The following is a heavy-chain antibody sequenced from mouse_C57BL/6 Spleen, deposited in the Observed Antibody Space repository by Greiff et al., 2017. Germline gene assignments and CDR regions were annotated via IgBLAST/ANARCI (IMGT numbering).Heavy chain of an antibody. V-gene: IGHV1-64*01. Sequence: VQLQQPGAELVKPGASVKLSCKASGYTFTSYWMHWVKQRPGQGLEWIGMIHPNSGSTNYNEKFKSKATLTVDKSSSTAYMQLSSLTSEDSAVYYGEREGTGSVYFDDRGQGTTLTVSS. J-gene: IGHJ2*01. CDR2: IHPNSGST. CDR3: EREGTGSVYFDD. CDR1: GYTFTSYW.